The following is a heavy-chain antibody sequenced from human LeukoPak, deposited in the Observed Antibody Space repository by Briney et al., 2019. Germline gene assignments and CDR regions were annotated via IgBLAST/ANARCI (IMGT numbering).Heavy chain of an antibody. CDR1: GGTFSSYA. CDR3: ARDCGYSYGTWGYYYYYYGMDV. D-gene: IGHD5-18*01. CDR2: IIPIRGMA. J-gene: IGHJ6*02. Sequence: GASVNVSCKSSGGTFSSYAMSWVRQAPGQGLEWMGRIIPIRGMANYAQKFQGRVTITADKSTSTAYMELSSLRSEDTAVYYCARDCGYSYGTWGYYYYYYGMDVWGQGTTVTVSS. V-gene: IGHV1-69*04.